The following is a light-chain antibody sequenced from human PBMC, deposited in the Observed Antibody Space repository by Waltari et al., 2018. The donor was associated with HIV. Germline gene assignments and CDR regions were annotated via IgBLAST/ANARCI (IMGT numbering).Light chain of an antibody. CDR1: KDSSSY. J-gene: IGKJ1*01. CDR3: QQLNTYPVT. Sequence: IQFTHTPSFLSSSIAPTIPITCRASKDSSSYLAWYQQKPGEAPKVLIYSDSSLQSAGLSRCIGSGAATEVILTTTSRLAEDFAAYYCQQLNTYPVTFGQGTKVEIK. CDR2: SDS. V-gene: IGKV1-9*01.